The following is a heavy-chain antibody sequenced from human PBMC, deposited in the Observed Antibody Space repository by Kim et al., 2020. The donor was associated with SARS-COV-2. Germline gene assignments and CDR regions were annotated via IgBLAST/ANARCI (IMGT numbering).Heavy chain of an antibody. CDR3: VRYDWNDTPIDY. V-gene: IGHV3-53*01. D-gene: IGHD1-1*01. CDR2: IYIRGNT. Sequence: GGSLRLSCAASGFFVNTNDMAGVRQAPRKGLEWVSAIYIRGNTYYADSVKGRFTISRDNSKNTVFLQMNSLRADDTAIYYCVRYDWNDTPIDYWGQGALVTVSS. J-gene: IGHJ4*02. CDR1: GFFVNTND.